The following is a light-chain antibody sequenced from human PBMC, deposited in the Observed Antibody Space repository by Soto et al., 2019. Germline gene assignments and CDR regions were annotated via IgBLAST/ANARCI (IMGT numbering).Light chain of an antibody. CDR2: SAS. Sequence: EIVLTQSPGTLSLGERATLSCRASQTFSGNYLAWYHQKPGQAPRLLIHSASTRAPGIPDRFSASGAGTDFTLTISRLEPEDSAVYYCQQYSASPRTFGPGTKVDIK. CDR1: QTFSGNY. J-gene: IGKJ3*01. CDR3: QQYSASPRT. V-gene: IGKV3-20*01.